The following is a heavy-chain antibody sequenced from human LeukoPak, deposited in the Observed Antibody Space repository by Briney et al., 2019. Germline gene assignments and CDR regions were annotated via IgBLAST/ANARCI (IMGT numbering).Heavy chain of an antibody. CDR1: GFTFSNYR. V-gene: IGHV3-74*01. CDR2: IQSDESST. J-gene: IGHJ4*02. Sequence: PGGSLRLSCAASGFTFSNYRMHWVRQAPGKGLVWVSRIQSDESSTSYADSVQGRFTISRDNAKNTLYLQMNSLRAEDTAVYYCAKEESEVVPAEIDYWGQGTLVTVSS. CDR3: AKEESEVVPAEIDY. D-gene: IGHD2-2*01.